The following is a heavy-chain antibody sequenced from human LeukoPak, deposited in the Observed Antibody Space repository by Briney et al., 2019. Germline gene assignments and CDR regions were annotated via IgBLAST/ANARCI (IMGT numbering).Heavy chain of an antibody. CDR1: GFTFSSYS. J-gene: IGHJ5*02. D-gene: IGHD3-10*01. CDR2: ISSSSSYI. CDR3: ARGLYGSGSDWFDP. Sequence: AGGSLRLSCAASGFTFSSYSMNWVRQAPGKGLEWVSSISSSSSYIYYADSVKGRFTISRDNAKNSLYLQMNSLRAEDTAVYYCARGLYGSGSDWFDPWGQGTLVTVSS. V-gene: IGHV3-21*01.